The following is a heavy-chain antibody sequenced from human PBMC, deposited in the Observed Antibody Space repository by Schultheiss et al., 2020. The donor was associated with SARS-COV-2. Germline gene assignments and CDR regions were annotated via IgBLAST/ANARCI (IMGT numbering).Heavy chain of an antibody. CDR2: IISNGRST. D-gene: IGHD5-18*01. CDR1: GFTFSSYA. CDR3: VKDVTGYSYDTYFDY. V-gene: IGHV3-64D*06. Sequence: GGSLRLSCSASGFTFSSYAMYWVRQAPGKGLEYVSVIISNGRSTYYADSVKGRFTISRDNSKNTLYLQMSSLRAEDTAVYYCVKDVTGYSYDTYFDYWSQGTLVTVSS. J-gene: IGHJ4*02.